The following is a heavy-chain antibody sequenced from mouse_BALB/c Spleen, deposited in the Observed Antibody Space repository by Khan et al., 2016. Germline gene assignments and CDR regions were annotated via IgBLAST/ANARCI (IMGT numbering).Heavy chain of an antibody. V-gene: IGHV1-77*01. CDR1: GYTFTDYY. J-gene: IGHJ4*01. CDR2: IFPGSGIT. D-gene: IGHD1-2*01. CDR3: ARSYYGYFAMDY. Sequence: VQLQGSGTELPRPGASVKLSCKASGYTFTDYYLHWVKQRTGQGLEWIGEIFPGSGITYYNEKFKGKASLTADTSSSTAYMQLSSLTSEDAAVYFCARSYYGYFAMDYWGHGASVTVSS.